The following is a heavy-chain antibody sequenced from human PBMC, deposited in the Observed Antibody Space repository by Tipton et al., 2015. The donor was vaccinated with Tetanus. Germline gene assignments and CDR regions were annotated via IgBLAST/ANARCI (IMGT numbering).Heavy chain of an antibody. Sequence: QLVQSGAEVKPSETLSLTCTVSGASFSSGDYYWSWIRKPPGKDLEWIGYIYQTGTTYYNPSLKGRVTISMDRSNTQFSLRLDSLTAADTAVYYCARAAGFLGLTHDFWGRGTLVTVSS. CDR3: ARAAGFLGLTHDF. CDR2: IYQTGTT. D-gene: IGHD2/OR15-2a*01. V-gene: IGHV4-30-4*01. CDR1: GASFSSGDYY. J-gene: IGHJ4*02.